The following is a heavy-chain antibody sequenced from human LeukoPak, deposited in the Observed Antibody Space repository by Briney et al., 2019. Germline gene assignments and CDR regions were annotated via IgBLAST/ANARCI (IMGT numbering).Heavy chain of an antibody. J-gene: IGHJ4*02. D-gene: IGHD3-10*01. V-gene: IGHV3-23*01. CDR1: GFTFSSYA. CDR3: AKDVSMVRDMRGYFDY. CDR2: ISGSGGST. Sequence: GGSLRLSCAASGFTFSSYAMSWVRQAPGKGLEWVSAISGSGGSTYYADSVKGRFTISRDNSKNTLYLQMNSLRAEDTAVYYCAKDVSMVRDMRGYFDYWGQGTLVTVSS.